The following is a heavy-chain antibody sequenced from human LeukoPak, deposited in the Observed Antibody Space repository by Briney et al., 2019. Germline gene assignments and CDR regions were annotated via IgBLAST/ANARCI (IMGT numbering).Heavy chain of an antibody. V-gene: IGHV3-15*01. CDR1: EFTFTSAW. D-gene: IGHD2-8*01. CDR2: IYSKTDGGRT. CDR3: TTYTNGAFHI. J-gene: IGHJ3*02. Sequence: KPGGSLRLSCAASEFTFTSAWMSWVRQAPGKGLEWVGRIYSKTDGGRTDYAAPVKGRFTISRDGSENTLYLQMNSLKIEDSAVYYCTTYTNGAFHIWGQGTKVTVSS.